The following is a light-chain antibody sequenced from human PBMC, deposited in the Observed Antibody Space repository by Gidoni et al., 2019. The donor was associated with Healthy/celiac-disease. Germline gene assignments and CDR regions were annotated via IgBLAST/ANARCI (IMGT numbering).Light chain of an antibody. Sequence: DIQMTPSPSSLSASVGDRVTIPCRASQSISSYLNWYKQKPGKAPKLLIDAASSLQSGVPSRFSGSGSGTEFTLTISSLQPEDFATYYCQQSYSTPPTFGGGTKVEIK. CDR3: QQSYSTPPT. CDR1: QSISSY. V-gene: IGKV1-39*01. CDR2: AAS. J-gene: IGKJ4*01.